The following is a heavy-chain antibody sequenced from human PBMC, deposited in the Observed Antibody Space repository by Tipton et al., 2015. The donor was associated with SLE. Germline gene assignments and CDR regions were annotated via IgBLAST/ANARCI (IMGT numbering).Heavy chain of an antibody. CDR1: GGSISSYY. D-gene: IGHD6-13*01. Sequence: TLSLTCTVSGGSISSYYWSWIRQPPGKGLEWIGYIYDSGSTNYNPSLKSRVTISVDTSKNPFSLKLSSVTAAETAVYYCARDSAAAGYGMDVWGQGTTVTVSS. V-gene: IGHV4-59*01. J-gene: IGHJ6*02. CDR2: IYDSGST. CDR3: ARDSAAAGYGMDV.